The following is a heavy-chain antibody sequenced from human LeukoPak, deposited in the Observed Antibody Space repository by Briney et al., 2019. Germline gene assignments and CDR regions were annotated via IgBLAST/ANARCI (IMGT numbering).Heavy chain of an antibody. CDR1: GFSFSSYG. V-gene: IGHV3-23*01. J-gene: IGHJ6*03. CDR2: ISGSGAST. Sequence: GGSLRLSCAASGFSFSSYGMSWVRQAPGKGLEWVSGISGSGASTYYADSVKGRFTISRDNSKNTLHLQMNSLRAEDTAVYYCAKDPIFYGSGSYYDYYYYYMDVWGKGTTVTISS. CDR3: AKDPIFYGSGSYYDYYYYYMDV. D-gene: IGHD3-10*01.